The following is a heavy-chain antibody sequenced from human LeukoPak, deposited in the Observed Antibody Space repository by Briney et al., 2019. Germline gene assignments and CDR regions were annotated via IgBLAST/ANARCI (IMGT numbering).Heavy chain of an antibody. CDR3: ARLYDSSGYYYLADAFDI. CDR2: INHSGST. Sequence: SETLSLTCAVHGGSFSGYYWSWSRQPPGKGLEWIGEINHSGSTNYNPSLKSRVTISVDTSKNQFSLKLSSVTAADTAVYYCARLYDSSGYYYLADAFDIWGQGTMVTVSS. CDR1: GGSFSGYY. J-gene: IGHJ3*02. D-gene: IGHD3-22*01. V-gene: IGHV4-34*01.